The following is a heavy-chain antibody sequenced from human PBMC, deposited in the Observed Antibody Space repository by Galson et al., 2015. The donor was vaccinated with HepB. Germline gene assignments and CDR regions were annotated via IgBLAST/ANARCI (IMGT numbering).Heavy chain of an antibody. CDR3: ARDLGGVDGDGLDV. V-gene: IGHV3-33*01. CDR2: IWSDGRNE. Sequence: FLRLSCAASGFTFSYHGMHWVRQAPGKGLEWVAVIWSDGRNEHYADSVKGRFTIPRDNSKKPLYLQMNSLRDDDTAVYYCARDLGGVDGDGLDVWGQGSAVTVSS. D-gene: IGHD5-24*01. CDR1: GFTFSYHG. J-gene: IGHJ6*02.